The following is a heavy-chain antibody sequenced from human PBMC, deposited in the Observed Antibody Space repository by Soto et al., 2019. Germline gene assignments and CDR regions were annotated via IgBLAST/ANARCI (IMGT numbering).Heavy chain of an antibody. Sequence: QVHLVQSGAEVKKPGASVKVSCKASGYTFTSYGINWLRQAPGQGLEWMGWISAYNGNTNYAQNLQGRVTMTTDTSKSTAYMELRSLRSDDTAVYYCARMRYYYDSSGYPSDYWGQGTLVTVSS. CDR2: ISAYNGNT. J-gene: IGHJ4*02. CDR1: GYTFTSYG. V-gene: IGHV1-18*01. CDR3: ARMRYYYDSSGYPSDY. D-gene: IGHD3-22*01.